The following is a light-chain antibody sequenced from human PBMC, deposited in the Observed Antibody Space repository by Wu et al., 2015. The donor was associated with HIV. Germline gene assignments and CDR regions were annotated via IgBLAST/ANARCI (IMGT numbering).Light chain of an antibody. CDR3: QHYDKWSVT. V-gene: IGKV3-11*01. J-gene: IGKJ4*01. Sequence: EIVLTQSPATLSLSPGDRATLSCRASQTISHYLAWYQHKPGQAPSLLIFDASERATGIPARFSGSGSGTDFTLTISSLEPEDFVVYYCQHYDKWSVTFGGGTKVEIK. CDR1: QTISHY. CDR2: DAS.